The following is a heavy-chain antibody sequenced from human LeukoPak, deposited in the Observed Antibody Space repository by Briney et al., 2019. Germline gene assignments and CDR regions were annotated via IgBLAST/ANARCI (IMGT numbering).Heavy chain of an antibody. CDR2: IYYSETT. J-gene: IGHJ5*02. V-gene: IGHV4-39*07. CDR1: GGSISTSTYY. D-gene: IGHD2-15*01. Sequence: SETLSLTCTVSGGSISTSTYYWGWLRQPPGKGLEWIGSIYYSETTYYSPSLKSRATISLDTSRNRFSLKLNSVTAADTAIYYCAREIGYCSGDSCYRGWFDPWGQGTLVSVSS. CDR3: AREIGYCSGDSCYRGWFDP.